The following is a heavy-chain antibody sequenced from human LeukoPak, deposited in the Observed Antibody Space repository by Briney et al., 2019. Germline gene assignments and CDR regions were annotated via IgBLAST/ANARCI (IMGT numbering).Heavy chain of an antibody. Sequence: ASVKVFCKASGYTFTGYYMHWVRQAPGQGLEWMGWINPNSGGTNYAQKFQGRVTMTRDTSISTAYMELSRLRSDDTAVYYCARSRIQLWLRRYYYGMDVWGQGTTVTVSS. CDR1: GYTFTGYY. D-gene: IGHD5-18*01. J-gene: IGHJ6*02. V-gene: IGHV1-2*02. CDR2: INPNSGGT. CDR3: ARSRIQLWLRRYYYGMDV.